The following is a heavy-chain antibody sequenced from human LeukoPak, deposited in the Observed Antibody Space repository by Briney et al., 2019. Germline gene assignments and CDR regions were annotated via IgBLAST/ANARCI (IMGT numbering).Heavy chain of an antibody. Sequence: PGGSLRLSCAASGFTFSSYAMSWVRQAPGKGLEWVSAISGSGGSTYYADSVKGRFTISRDNSKNTLYLQMNSLRAEDTAVYYCAKALREGPIVVVYYFDYWGQGTLVTVSS. J-gene: IGHJ4*02. CDR2: ISGSGGST. CDR3: AKALREGPIVVVYYFDY. CDR1: GFTFSSYA. D-gene: IGHD2-15*01. V-gene: IGHV3-23*01.